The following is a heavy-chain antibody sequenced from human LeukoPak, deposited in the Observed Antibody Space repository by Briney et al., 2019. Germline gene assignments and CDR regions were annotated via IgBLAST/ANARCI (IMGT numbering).Heavy chain of an antibody. V-gene: IGHV3-30*02. D-gene: IGHD2-2*01. CDR2: IRYDGSNK. Sequence: GGSLRLPCAASGFTFSSYGMHWVRQAPGKGLEWVAFIRYDGSNKYYADSVKGRFTISRDNSKNTLYLQMNSLRAEDTAVYYCAKVSQYQLLRSEYFQHWGQGTLVTVSS. CDR1: GFTFSSYG. CDR3: AKVSQYQLLRSEYFQH. J-gene: IGHJ1*01.